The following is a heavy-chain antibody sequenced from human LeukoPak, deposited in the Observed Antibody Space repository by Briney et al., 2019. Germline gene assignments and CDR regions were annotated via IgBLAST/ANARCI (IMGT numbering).Heavy chain of an antibody. CDR3: AKWGCSGGSCYPFDY. Sequence: GGSLRLSCAASGFTVSSNYMSWVRQAPGKGLEWVSAMSGSGGRTYYADSVKGRFTISRDNSKNTLYLQMNSLRAEDTAVYYCAKWGCSGGSCYPFDYWGQGTLVTVSS. D-gene: IGHD2-15*01. V-gene: IGHV3-23*01. CDR1: GFTVSSNY. CDR2: MSGSGGRT. J-gene: IGHJ4*02.